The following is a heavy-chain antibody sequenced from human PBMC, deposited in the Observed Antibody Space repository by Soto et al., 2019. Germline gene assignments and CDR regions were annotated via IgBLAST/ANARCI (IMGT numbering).Heavy chain of an antibody. Sequence: GGSLRLSCAASGFTFTNFAMNWVRQAPGKGLEWVSVISGTGDTTYNADSVKGRFTISRDNSMNTAFLQMNSLRAEDTALYYCAKGYCSSTSCSFDYWGQGTLVTVSS. CDR3: AKGYCSSTSCSFDY. CDR1: GFTFTNFA. CDR2: ISGTGDTT. D-gene: IGHD2-2*01. J-gene: IGHJ4*02. V-gene: IGHV3-23*01.